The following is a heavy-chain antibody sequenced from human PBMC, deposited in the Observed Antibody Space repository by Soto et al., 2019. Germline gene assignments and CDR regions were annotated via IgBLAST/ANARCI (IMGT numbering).Heavy chain of an antibody. CDR1: GASISGFY. J-gene: IGHJ5*02. CDR3: VRDGTKPLRGRFDP. CDR2: IYATGTT. V-gene: IGHV4-4*07. D-gene: IGHD1-1*01. Sequence: SETLSLTCTVSGASISGFYWSWIRKSAGKGLEWIGRIYATGTTDYNPSLKSRVMMSVDTSKKQFSLKLRSVTAADTAVYYCVRDGTKPLRGRFDPWGQGISVTVSS.